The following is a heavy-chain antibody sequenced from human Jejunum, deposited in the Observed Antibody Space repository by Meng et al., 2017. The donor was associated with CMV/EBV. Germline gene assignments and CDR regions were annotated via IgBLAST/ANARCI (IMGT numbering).Heavy chain of an antibody. Sequence: LSCAASGFPFSNYLMGWVRQAPGKGLVWVSSFGGSGGGTFYADSVKGRFTISRDNSRNTLYLQMNSLRAEDTAVYYCVKGYGMDVWGQGTTVTVSS. J-gene: IGHJ6*02. V-gene: IGHV3-23*01. CDR3: VKGYGMDV. CDR2: FGGSGGGT. CDR1: GFPFSNYL.